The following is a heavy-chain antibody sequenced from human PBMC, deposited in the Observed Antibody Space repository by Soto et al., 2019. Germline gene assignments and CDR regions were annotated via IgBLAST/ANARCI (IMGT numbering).Heavy chain of an antibody. CDR2: INPKSGGT. Sequence: XAVKVACKASGYPLTDYYMHWVRQAPGQGLEWMGWINPKSGGTNYAQKFHGRVTVTRDTSISTAFVELSRLRFDDTAVYYCATNLPPVALTPFDTWGQRTLVTVSS. CDR3: ATNLPPVALTPFDT. V-gene: IGHV1-2*02. J-gene: IGHJ4*02. CDR1: GYPLTDYY. D-gene: IGHD2-2*01.